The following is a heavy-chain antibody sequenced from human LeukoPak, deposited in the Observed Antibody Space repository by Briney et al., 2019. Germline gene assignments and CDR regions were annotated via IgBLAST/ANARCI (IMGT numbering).Heavy chain of an antibody. D-gene: IGHD3-22*01. CDR1: GGSFSGYY. Sequence: PSETLSLTCAVYGGSFSGYYWSWIRQPPGKGVEWIGEINHSGSTNYNPSLKSRVTISVDTSKNQFSLKLSSVTAADTAVYYCARITHYYDSSADPRDDYWGQGTLVTVSS. CDR2: INHSGST. V-gene: IGHV4-34*01. CDR3: ARITHYYDSSADPRDDY. J-gene: IGHJ4*02.